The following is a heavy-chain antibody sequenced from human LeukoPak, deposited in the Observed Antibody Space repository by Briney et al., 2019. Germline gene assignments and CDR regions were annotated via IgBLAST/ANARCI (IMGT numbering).Heavy chain of an antibody. CDR3: ARTPNYGSGSLFFWFDS. CDR2: ISTYNGDT. D-gene: IGHD3-10*01. Sequence: ASVKVSCTASGYTFTKYGLGWVRQAPGQGLEWMGWISTYNGDTYFAQKVQGRVTMTTETTTATGYMELRSLRSDDTAVYYCARTPNYGSGSLFFWFDSWGQGTLVTVSS. CDR1: GYTFTKYG. J-gene: IGHJ5*01. V-gene: IGHV1-18*01.